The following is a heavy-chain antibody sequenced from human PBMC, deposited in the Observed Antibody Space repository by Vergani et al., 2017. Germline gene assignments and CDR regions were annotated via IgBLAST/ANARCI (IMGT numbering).Heavy chain of an antibody. Sequence: QVRLEESGPGLVKPSETLSLNCSVSGYSIGSGFYWAWIRQSPGEGVQWLTSIHNRGKTYHNPSLKSRVSVSLDTSKNRFSSNLTSVTATDTAVYYFSITQGDYWYFDLWGPGSLVTVSS. J-gene: IGHJ2*01. D-gene: IGHD1-14*01. V-gene: IGHV4-38-2*01. CDR1: GYSIGSGFY. CDR3: SITQGDYWYFDL. CDR2: IHNRGKT.